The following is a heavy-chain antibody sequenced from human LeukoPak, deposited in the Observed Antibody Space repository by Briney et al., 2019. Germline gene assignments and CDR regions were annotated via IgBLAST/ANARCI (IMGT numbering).Heavy chain of an antibody. CDR1: GFTFSSDW. D-gene: IGHD5-24*01. CDR2: INSDGSNT. Sequence: GVLRLSCAASGFTFSSDWLHWVRQAPGKGLVWVSRINSDGSNTNYADSVKGRFTISRDNAKNTLYLQMNSLRAEDTAVYYCAATGNYQNYYYYYGMDVWGQGTTVTVSS. CDR3: AATGNYQNYYYYYGMDV. V-gene: IGHV3-74*01. J-gene: IGHJ6*02.